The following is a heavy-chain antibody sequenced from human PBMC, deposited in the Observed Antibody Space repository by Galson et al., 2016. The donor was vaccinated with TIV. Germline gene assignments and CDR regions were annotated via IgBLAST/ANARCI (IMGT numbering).Heavy chain of an antibody. J-gene: IGHJ5*02. D-gene: IGHD6-19*01. V-gene: IGHV5-51*01. Sequence: QSGAEVKKPGESLKISCKGSGYSFTTYWIGWVRQTPGKGLEWMGSIYPGDSDSSYSPSFEGQVTISADRSMKTAYLQWTSPKASDTAIYYCARSPGAVAGTGWFDPWGQGTLVTVSS. CDR3: ARSPGAVAGTGWFDP. CDR1: GYSFTTYW. CDR2: IYPGDSDS.